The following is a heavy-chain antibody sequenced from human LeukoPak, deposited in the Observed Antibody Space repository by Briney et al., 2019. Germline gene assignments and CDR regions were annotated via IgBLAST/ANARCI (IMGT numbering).Heavy chain of an antibody. V-gene: IGHV2-5*02. J-gene: IGHJ6*03. CDR2: IYWDDNK. Sequence: ESGPALVKPTQTLTLTFTFSGFSLNTSEVGVAWVRQPPGKALEWLSLIYWDDNKRYSPSLKSRFTITKDTSNNQVVLTMTNVGPVDTATYYCARLTSSWYAYYYYMDVWGKGTTVTVS. CDR3: ARLTSSWYAYYYYMDV. CDR1: GFSLNTSEVG. D-gene: IGHD6-13*01.